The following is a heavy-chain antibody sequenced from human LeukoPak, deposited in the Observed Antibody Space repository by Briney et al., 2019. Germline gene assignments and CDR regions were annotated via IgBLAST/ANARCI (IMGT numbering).Heavy chain of an antibody. J-gene: IGHJ6*02. CDR1: GGSISSYY. Sequence: SETLSLTCSVSGGSISSYYWSWIRQPPGKGLEYIGCIYYSGSTNYNPSLKSRVTISVDTSKHQFSLNLTSVTAADTAVYYCARLKCISTTCPSRYVMDVWGQGTRVTVSS. CDR3: ARLKCISTTCPSRYVMDV. V-gene: IGHV4-59*01. D-gene: IGHD2-2*01. CDR2: IYYSGST.